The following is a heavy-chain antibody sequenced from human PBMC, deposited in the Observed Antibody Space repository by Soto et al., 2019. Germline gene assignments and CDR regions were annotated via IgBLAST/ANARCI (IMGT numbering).Heavy chain of an antibody. CDR1: GFTFSSYW. Sequence: PGGSLRLSCAASGFTFSSYWMSWVRQAPGKGLEWVANIKQDGSEKYYVDSVKGRFTISRDNAKNSLYLQMNSLRAEDTAVYHCARKYSSSPRPDDAFDIWGQGTMVTVSS. J-gene: IGHJ3*02. V-gene: IGHV3-7*01. CDR2: IKQDGSEK. CDR3: ARKYSSSPRPDDAFDI. D-gene: IGHD6-13*01.